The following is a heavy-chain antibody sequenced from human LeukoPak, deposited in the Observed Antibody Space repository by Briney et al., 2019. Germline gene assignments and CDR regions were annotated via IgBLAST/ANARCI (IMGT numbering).Heavy chain of an antibody. D-gene: IGHD1-26*01. CDR3: ARLASGSYGPLTPFDY. J-gene: IGHJ4*02. CDR1: GGSISSYY. Sequence: SETLSLTCTVSGGSISSYYWSWIRQPPGKGLEWIGYIYYSGSTNYNPSLKNRVTISVDTSKNQFSLRLSSVTAADTAVYYSARLASGSYGPLTPFDYWGQGTLVTVSS. V-gene: IGHV4-59*08. CDR2: IYYSGST.